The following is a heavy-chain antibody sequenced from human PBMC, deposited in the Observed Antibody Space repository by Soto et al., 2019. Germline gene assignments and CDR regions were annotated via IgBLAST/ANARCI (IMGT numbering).Heavy chain of an antibody. CDR1: GFTFTSFG. CDR2: IGSGAGSFV. CDR3: VRSPVAILDFDY. J-gene: IGHJ4*02. V-gene: IGHV3-48*02. Sequence: GSLRLSCAVSGFTFTSFGMIWVRQAPGKGLEWGSFIGSGAGSFVSYADSVKGRFTISRDNAKNSLYLQMNSLRDDDTAVYYCVRSPVAILDFDYWGEGT.